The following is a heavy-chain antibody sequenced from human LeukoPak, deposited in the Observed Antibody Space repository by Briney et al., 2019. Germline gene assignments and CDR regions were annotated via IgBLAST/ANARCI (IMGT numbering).Heavy chain of an antibody. D-gene: IGHD3-3*01. J-gene: IGHJ3*02. V-gene: IGHV3-23*01. CDR1: GFTFSSYA. CDR3: ARARFLEYLLYVGAFDI. Sequence: PGGSLRLSCAASGFTFSSYAMSWVRQAPGKGLEWVSAISGSGGSTYYADSVKGRFTISRDNSKNTLYLQMNSLRDEDTAVYYCARARFLEYLLYVGAFDIWGQGTMVTVSS. CDR2: ISGSGGST.